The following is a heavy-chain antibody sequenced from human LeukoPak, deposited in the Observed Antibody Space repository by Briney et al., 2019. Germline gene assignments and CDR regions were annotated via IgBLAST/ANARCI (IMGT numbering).Heavy chain of an antibody. CDR3: ARGSGYYDSSGYYPDAFDI. CDR2: INHSGST. J-gene: IGHJ3*02. Sequence: PSETLSLTCAVYGGSFSGYYWSWICQPPGKGLEWIGEINHSGSTNYNPSLKSRVTISVDTSKNQFSLKLSSVTAADTAVYYCARGSGYYDSSGYYPDAFDIWGQGTMVTGPS. V-gene: IGHV4-34*01. CDR1: GGSFSGYY. D-gene: IGHD3-22*01.